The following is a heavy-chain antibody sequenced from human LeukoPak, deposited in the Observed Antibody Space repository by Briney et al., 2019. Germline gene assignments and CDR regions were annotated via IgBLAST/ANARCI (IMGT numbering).Heavy chain of an antibody. CDR1: GFTFSSYS. J-gene: IGHJ4*02. CDR3: ARVSYYYGSGSYRPTAVYYFDY. CDR2: ISSSSSTI. Sequence: GGSLRLSCAASGFTFSSYSMNWVRQTPGKGLEWVSYISSSSSTIYYADSVKGRFTISRDNAKNSLYLQMNSLRAEDTAVYYCARVSYYYGSGSYRPTAVYYFDYWGQGTLVTVSS. D-gene: IGHD3-10*01. V-gene: IGHV3-48*01.